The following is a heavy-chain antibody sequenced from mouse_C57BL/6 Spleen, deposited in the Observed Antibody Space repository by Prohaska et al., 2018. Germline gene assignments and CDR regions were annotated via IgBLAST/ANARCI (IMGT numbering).Heavy chain of an antibody. CDR1: GYTFTSYW. J-gene: IGHJ1*03. Sequence: QVQLQQPGAELVKPGASVKMSCKASGYTFTSYWITWVKQRPGQGLEWIGDIYPGMGSTNYNEKFKSKATLTVDTSSSTAYMQLSSLTSEDSAVYYCARRDYYGSSWYFDVWGTGTTVTVSS. CDR2: IYPGMGST. D-gene: IGHD1-1*01. CDR3: ARRDYYGSSWYFDV. V-gene: IGHV1-55*01.